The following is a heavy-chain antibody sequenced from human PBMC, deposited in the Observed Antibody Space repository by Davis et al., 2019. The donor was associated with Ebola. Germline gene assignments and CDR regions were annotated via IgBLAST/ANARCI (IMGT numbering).Heavy chain of an antibody. Sequence: MPSETLSLTCTVSGGSISSYYWSWIRQPPGKGLEWIGYIYYSGSTYYNPSLKSRVTISVDTSKNQFSLKLSSVTAADTAVYYCMTTVTTDYYYGMDVWGQGTTVTVSS. J-gene: IGHJ6*02. CDR1: GGSISSYY. CDR2: IYYSGST. V-gene: IGHV4-59*04. D-gene: IGHD4-17*01. CDR3: MTTVTTDYYYGMDV.